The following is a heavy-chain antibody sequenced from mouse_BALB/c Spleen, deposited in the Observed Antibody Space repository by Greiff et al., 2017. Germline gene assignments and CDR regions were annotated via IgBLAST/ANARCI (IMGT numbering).Heavy chain of an antibody. CDR3: ARKRDYGSHYFDY. V-gene: IGHV3-2*02. J-gene: IGHJ2*01. D-gene: IGHD1-1*01. CDR2: ISYSGST. Sequence: EVQLQESGPGLVKPSQSLSLTCTVTGYSITSDYAWNWIRQFPGNKLEWMGYISYSGSTSYNPSLKSRISITRDTSKNQFFLQLNSVTTEDTATYYCARKRDYGSHYFDYWGQGTTLTVSS. CDR1: GYSITSDYA.